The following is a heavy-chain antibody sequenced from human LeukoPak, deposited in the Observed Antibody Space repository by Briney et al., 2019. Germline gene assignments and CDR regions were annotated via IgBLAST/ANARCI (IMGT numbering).Heavy chain of an antibody. J-gene: IGHJ4*02. Sequence: TLSLTCTVSGGSISSGDYCWHWIRQPPGEGLEWIGYMSNSGSTYYNPSLKSRVTVSVDTSKNQFSLRLSSVTGADAAVYYCARSAHSSGWYDYWGQGTLVTVSS. D-gene: IGHD6-19*01. V-gene: IGHV4-30-4*08. CDR3: ARSAHSSGWYDY. CDR2: MSNSGST. CDR1: GGSISSGDYC.